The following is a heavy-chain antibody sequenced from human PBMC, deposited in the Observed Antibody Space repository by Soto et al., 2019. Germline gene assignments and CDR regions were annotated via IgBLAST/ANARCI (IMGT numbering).Heavy chain of an antibody. CDR3: TTVKRRWLVPFDY. Sequence: EASLRLSCAASGFTFSNAWMSWVRQAPGKGLEWVGRIKSKTDGGTTDYAAPVKGRFTISRDDSKNTLYLQMNSLKTEDTAVYYFTTVKRRWLVPFDYWGQGTLVTVSS. V-gene: IGHV3-15*01. D-gene: IGHD6-19*01. CDR2: IKSKTDGGTT. J-gene: IGHJ4*02. CDR1: GFTFSNAW.